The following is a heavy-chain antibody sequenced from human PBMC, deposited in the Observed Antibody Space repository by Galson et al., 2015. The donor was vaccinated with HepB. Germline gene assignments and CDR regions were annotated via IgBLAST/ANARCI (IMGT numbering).Heavy chain of an antibody. V-gene: IGHV3-30*04. CDR2: ISYDGTNK. CDR3: ARKRVVRFYGMDV. Sequence: SLRLSCAASGFTFSIYTIHWVRQAPGKGLEWVAVISYDGTNKYYADSVKGRFTISRDNSKNTLYLQMNSLRAEDTAVYYCARKRVVRFYGMDVWGQGTTVTVSS. J-gene: IGHJ6*02. CDR1: GFTFSIYT. D-gene: IGHD2-15*01.